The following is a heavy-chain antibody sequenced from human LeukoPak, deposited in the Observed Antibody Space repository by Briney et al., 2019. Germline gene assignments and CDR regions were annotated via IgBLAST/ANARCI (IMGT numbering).Heavy chain of an antibody. CDR2: ISYDGNNK. CDR3: DSGGFYDFWSGYYTPFDY. J-gene: IGHJ4*02. CDR1: GFTFSACA. Sequence: GGSLRLSCAASGFTFSACAMHWVRQAPGKGLEWVAVISYDGNNKYYADSVKGRFTISRDNSKNTLYLQMNSLRVEDTAMYYSDSGGFYDFWSGYYTPFDYWGQGTLVTVSS. D-gene: IGHD3-3*01. V-gene: IGHV3-30*01.